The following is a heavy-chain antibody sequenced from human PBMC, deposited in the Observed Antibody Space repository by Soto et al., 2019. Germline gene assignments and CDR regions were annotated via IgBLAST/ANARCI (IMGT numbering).Heavy chain of an antibody. D-gene: IGHD3-3*01. V-gene: IGHV3-23*01. CDR2: ISGSGGST. CDR3: AKGEWYYDFWSGYGYFDY. Sequence: PGGSLRLSCAASGFTFSSYAMSWVRQAPGKGLEWASAISGSGGSTYYADSVKGRFTISRDNSKNTLYLQMNSLRAEDTAVYYCAKGEWYYDFWSGYGYFDYWGQGTLVTVSS. CDR1: GFTFSSYA. J-gene: IGHJ4*02.